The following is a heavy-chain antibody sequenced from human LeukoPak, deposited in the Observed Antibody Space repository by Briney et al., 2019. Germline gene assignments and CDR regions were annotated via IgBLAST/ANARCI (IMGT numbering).Heavy chain of an antibody. D-gene: IGHD3-10*02. J-gene: IGHJ6*02. V-gene: IGHV3-23*01. CDR3: ARDLHYYVAMDV. Sequence: GGSLRFSCAASGFTFSSYAMGWVRQAPGKGLQWVSGISSTGGGTYYADSVKGRFAISRDNSKSMLFLQLNSLRAEDTALYYCARDLHYYVAMDVWGQGTTVTVSS. CDR1: GFTFSSYA. CDR2: ISSTGGGT.